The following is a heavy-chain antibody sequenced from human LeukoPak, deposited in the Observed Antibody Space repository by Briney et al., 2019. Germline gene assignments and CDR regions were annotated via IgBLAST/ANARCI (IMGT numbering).Heavy chain of an antibody. V-gene: IGHV3-30-3*01. D-gene: IGHD7-27*01. J-gene: IGHJ2*01. CDR1: GFTFSNYA. Sequence: GGSLRLSCAASGFTFSNYAMHWVRQAPGKGLEWVAVISYDGSNKFYADSVKGRFTISRDNSKNTVYLQMNSLRAEDTAVYYCARDPSGHWYFDLWGRGTLVTVSS. CDR3: ARDPSGHWYFDL. CDR2: ISYDGSNK.